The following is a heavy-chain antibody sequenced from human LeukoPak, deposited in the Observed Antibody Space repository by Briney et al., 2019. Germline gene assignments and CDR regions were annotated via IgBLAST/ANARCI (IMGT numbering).Heavy chain of an antibody. J-gene: IGHJ4*02. CDR1: GYTFTSYG. V-gene: IGHV1-2*02. CDR2: INPNSGGT. Sequence: ASVKVSCKASGYTFTSYGISWVRQAPGQGLEWMGWINPNSGGTNYAQKFQGRVTMTRDTSISTAYMELSRLRSDDTAVYYCARDSGSSSSDYWGQGTLVTVSS. D-gene: IGHD6-6*01. CDR3: ARDSGSSSSDY.